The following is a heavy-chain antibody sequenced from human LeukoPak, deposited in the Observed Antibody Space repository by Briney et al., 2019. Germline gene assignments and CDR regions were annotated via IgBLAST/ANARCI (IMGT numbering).Heavy chain of an antibody. CDR3: ARGAYGDK. CDR2: ISTQSGNT. D-gene: IGHD4-17*01. CDR1: GYTLTSYG. Sequence: ASVKVSCKASGYTLTSYGVNWMRQAPGQGLEWMGWISTQSGNTNYAQKVQGRLTLTTDRSTNTAYMELRSLRSDDTAVYYCARGAYGDKWGQGTMVTVSS. V-gene: IGHV1-18*01. J-gene: IGHJ4*02.